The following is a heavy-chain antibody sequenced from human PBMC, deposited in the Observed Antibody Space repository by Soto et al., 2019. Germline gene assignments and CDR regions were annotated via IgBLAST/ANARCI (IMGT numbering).Heavy chain of an antibody. CDR2: ISGSGGVT. CDR3: AKDPNGDYLGAFDS. V-gene: IGHV3-23*01. J-gene: IGHJ3*02. Sequence: EVQLLESGGGLVQPGGSLRLSCTESAFDFSDYAMTWVRHAPGKGLEWVAGISGSGGVTKYADSVKGRFTISRDNFRTTLYLQMNSLRAGDTAVYFFAKDPNGDYLGAFDSWGQGTMVTVSS. D-gene: IGHD4-17*01. CDR1: AFDFSDYA.